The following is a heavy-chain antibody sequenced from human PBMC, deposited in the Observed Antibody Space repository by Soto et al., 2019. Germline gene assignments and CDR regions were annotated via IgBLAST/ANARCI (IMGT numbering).Heavy chain of an antibody. Sequence: ASVKVSCTASGYIFTNYAVTWVRQAPGQGLQWVAWISTYNGDTNYAQNFQGRVTMTRDTSISTAYMELSRLRSDDTAVYYCARELPYAHDYGDYIGRESDYWGQGTLVTVS. CDR2: ISTYNGDT. V-gene: IGHV1-18*04. CDR1: GYIFTNYA. J-gene: IGHJ4*02. D-gene: IGHD4-17*01. CDR3: ARELPYAHDYGDYIGRESDY.